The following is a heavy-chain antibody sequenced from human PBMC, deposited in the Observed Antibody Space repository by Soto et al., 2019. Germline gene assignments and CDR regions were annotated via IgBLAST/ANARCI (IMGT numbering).Heavy chain of an antibody. CDR2: ISYSGST. J-gene: IGHJ6*02. V-gene: IGHV4-30-4*01. CDR1: GGSITSGDYY. Sequence: QVQLQESGPRLVKPSQTLSLTCTVSGGSITSGDYYWSWIRQPPGKGLEWVGYISYSGSTDYNPSLQSRITIKMDTSKSQISLQLTSVTAADTAVYFCARWSGVGVAGMDVWGQGTTVTVSS. D-gene: IGHD3-10*01. CDR3: ARWSGVGVAGMDV.